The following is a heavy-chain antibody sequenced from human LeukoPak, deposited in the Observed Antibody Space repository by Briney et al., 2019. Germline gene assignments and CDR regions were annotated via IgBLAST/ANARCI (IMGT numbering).Heavy chain of an antibody. CDR1: GFTFSTYD. CDR2: IGTAGEI. J-gene: IGHJ2*01. Sequence: GGSLRLSCAASGFTFSTYDMHWVRQATGKGLEWVSGIGTAGEIYYPGSVKGRFTISRENAKNSLYLQMNSLRAGDTAVYYCARAAYSSTWYSRYFDLWGRGTLVTVSS. V-gene: IGHV3-13*01. D-gene: IGHD6-13*01. CDR3: ARAAYSSTWYSRYFDL.